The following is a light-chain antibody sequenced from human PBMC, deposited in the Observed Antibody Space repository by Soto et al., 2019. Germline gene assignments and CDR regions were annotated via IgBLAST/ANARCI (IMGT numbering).Light chain of an antibody. Sequence: EVVMTQSPATLSVSPGERVTLSCRASQSINAHLAWYQQKPGQAPRLLIHGASTRATGIPARFSGSGFGTEFILTINSLQSEDFAIYYCQQYNTWLWTFGRGTKVEI. V-gene: IGKV3-15*01. J-gene: IGKJ1*01. CDR2: GAS. CDR1: QSINAH. CDR3: QQYNTWLWT.